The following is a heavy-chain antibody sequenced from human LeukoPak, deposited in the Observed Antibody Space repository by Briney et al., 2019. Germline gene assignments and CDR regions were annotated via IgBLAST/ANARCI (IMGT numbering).Heavy chain of an antibody. CDR2: IYYSGST. CDR3: ASYDFWTEGPPTY. V-gene: IGHV4-39*01. CDR1: GGSIRSSSYY. Sequence: SETLSLTCTVSGGSIRSSSYYWGWIRQPPGKGLEWIGSIYYSGSTYYNPSLKSRVTISVDTSKNQFSLKLSSVTAADTAVYYCASYDFWTEGPPTYWGQGTLVTVSS. J-gene: IGHJ4*02. D-gene: IGHD3-3*01.